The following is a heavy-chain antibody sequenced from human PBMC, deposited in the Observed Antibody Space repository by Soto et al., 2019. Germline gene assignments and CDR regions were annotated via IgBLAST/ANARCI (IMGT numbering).Heavy chain of an antibody. D-gene: IGHD2-2*02. V-gene: IGHV5-10-1*01. CDR1: GYSFTSYW. CDR3: ARLGYCTGTSCYTFDS. Sequence: PGESLKISCQGSGYSFTSYWIGWVRQRPGKGLEWMGRINPSDSYTTYSPSFQGHVTISTDKSFSTAYLQWSGLKASDTAMYYCARLGYCTGTSCYTFDSWGQGTLATVSS. J-gene: IGHJ4*02. CDR2: INPSDSYT.